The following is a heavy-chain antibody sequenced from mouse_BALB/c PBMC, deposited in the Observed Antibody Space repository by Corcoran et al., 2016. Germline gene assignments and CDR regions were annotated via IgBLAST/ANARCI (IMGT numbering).Heavy chain of an antibody. CDR2: IDPSDSET. Sequence: QVQLQQPGAELVKPGAPVKLSCKASGYTFTNYWMNWVKQRPGRGLEWIGRIDPSDSETHYNQKFKDKATLTVDKSSSTAYIQLSSLTSEDSAVYYCARDGYTYYFDSWGQGTTFTVTS. V-gene: IGHV1-69*02. CDR1: GYTFTNYW. J-gene: IGHJ2*01. D-gene: IGHD2-3*01. CDR3: ARDGYTYYFDS.